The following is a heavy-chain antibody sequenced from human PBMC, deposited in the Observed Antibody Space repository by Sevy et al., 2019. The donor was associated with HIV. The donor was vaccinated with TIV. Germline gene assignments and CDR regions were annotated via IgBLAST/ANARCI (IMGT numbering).Heavy chain of an antibody. CDR3: AKDHDNNWFDP. CDR2: ISVSGGST. D-gene: IGHD3-9*01. Sequence: GGSLRLSCEASGFSFSDYTMTWVRQAPGKGLEWVSTISVSGGSTYYADSVKGQFTISRDNSKNTLYLQMNSLRAEDTAVYYCAKDHDNNWFDPWGQGTLVTVSS. V-gene: IGHV3-23*01. CDR1: GFSFSDYT. J-gene: IGHJ5*02.